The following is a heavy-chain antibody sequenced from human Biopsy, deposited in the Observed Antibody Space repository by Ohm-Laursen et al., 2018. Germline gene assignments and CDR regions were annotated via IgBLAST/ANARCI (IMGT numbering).Heavy chain of an antibody. D-gene: IGHD5/OR15-5a*01. V-gene: IGHV1-18*01. CDR3: ARHSPPVLEVSWNDVFDI. CDR2: ISGQRNKT. J-gene: IGHJ3*02. CDR1: GYTFRSYG. Sequence: SVKVSCKASGYTFRSYGISWVRQAPGQGLEWLGWISGQRNKTRYGQKVQGRVMMTKDTTTTTAHLESRSLKSDDTAVYYWARHSPPVLEVSWNDVFDIWGQGTVVTAS.